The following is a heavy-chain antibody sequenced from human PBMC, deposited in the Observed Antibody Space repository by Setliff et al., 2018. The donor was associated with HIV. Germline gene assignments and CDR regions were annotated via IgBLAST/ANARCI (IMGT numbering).Heavy chain of an antibody. Sequence: SETLSLTCTSSGDSISGYYWSWIRQPAGKGLEWIGRMHTSGNTNYNPSLKSRVTMPVDTSKNQFSLRLSSVTAADTAVYYCARGVPLLPPRNWGQGALVTVSA. D-gene: IGHD1-26*01. J-gene: IGHJ4*02. V-gene: IGHV4-4*07. CDR3: ARGVPLLPPRN. CDR1: GDSISGYY. CDR2: MHTSGNT.